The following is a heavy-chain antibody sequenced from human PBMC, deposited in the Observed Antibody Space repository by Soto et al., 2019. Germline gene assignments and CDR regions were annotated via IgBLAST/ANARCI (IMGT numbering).Heavy chain of an antibody. Sequence: SETLSLTCTVSGGSINSRSYYWGWIRQPPGKGLEWIGSIYYSGNTYYNPSLKSRVTISVDTSKNQFSLKLSSVTAADTAVYYYSSHYGYDVFDYCGQRTPVTVSS. V-gene: IGHV4-39*01. CDR1: GGSINSRSYY. CDR2: IYYSGNT. J-gene: IGHJ4*02. D-gene: IGHD5-18*01. CDR3: SSHYGYDVFDY.